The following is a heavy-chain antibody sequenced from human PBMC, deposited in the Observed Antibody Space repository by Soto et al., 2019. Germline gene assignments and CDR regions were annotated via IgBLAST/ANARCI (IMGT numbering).Heavy chain of an antibody. CDR1: GFTFSSYA. CDR2: ITSTGDT. Sequence: PSETLSLSCAASGFTFSSYAMSWVRQAPGKGLEWVSAITSTGDTYYVDSVKGRFTISRDNSKNTLYLQMNSLRAEDTAVYYCAKEIAASATLWLDPWGQGTLVTVSS. D-gene: IGHD6-13*01. J-gene: IGHJ5*02. CDR3: AKEIAASATLWLDP. V-gene: IGHV3-23*01.